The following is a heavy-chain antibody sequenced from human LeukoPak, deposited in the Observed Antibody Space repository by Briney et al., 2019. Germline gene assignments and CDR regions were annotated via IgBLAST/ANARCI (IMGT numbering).Heavy chain of an antibody. J-gene: IGHJ6*03. Sequence: SETLSLTCAVYGGSFSGYYWSWIRQPPGKGLEWIGEIYHSGSTNYNPSLKSRVTISVDKSKNQFSLKLSSVTAADTAVYYCARAGVDIVATSGRAGDYYYYMDVWGKGTTVTVSS. CDR1: GGSFSGYY. D-gene: IGHD5-12*01. CDR2: IYHSGST. V-gene: IGHV4-34*01. CDR3: ARAGVDIVATSGRAGDYYYYMDV.